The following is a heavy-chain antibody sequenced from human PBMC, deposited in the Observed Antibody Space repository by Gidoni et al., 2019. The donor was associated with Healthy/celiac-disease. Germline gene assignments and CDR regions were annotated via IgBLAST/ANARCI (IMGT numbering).Heavy chain of an antibody. CDR1: GFTFDDYA. D-gene: IGHD6-6*01. CDR3: ATGGGAARVRVYFDY. J-gene: IGHJ4*02. V-gene: IGHV3-9*01. CDR2: ISWNRGSI. Sequence: EVQLVASGGGLVQPGRSLRLSCAASGFTFDDYAMHWGRQAPGKGLEWGSGISWNRGSIGYADSVKGRVTISRDNAKNSLYLQMNSLRAEDTALYDCATGGGAARVRVYFDYWGQGTLVTVSS.